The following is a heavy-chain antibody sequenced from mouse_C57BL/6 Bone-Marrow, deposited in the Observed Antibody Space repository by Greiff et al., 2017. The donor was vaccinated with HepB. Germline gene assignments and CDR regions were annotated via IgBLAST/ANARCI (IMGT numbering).Heavy chain of an antibody. J-gene: IGHJ1*03. V-gene: IGHV5-16*01. CDR3: ARDYGSSFYWYFDV. CDR1: GFTFSDYY. Sequence: EVQLVESEGGLVQPGSSMKLSCTASGFTFSDYYMAWVRQVPEKGLEWVANINYDGSSTYYLDSLKSRFIISRDNAKNILYLQMSSLKSEDTATYYSARDYGSSFYWYFDVWGTGTTVTVSS. D-gene: IGHD1-1*01. CDR2: INYDGSST.